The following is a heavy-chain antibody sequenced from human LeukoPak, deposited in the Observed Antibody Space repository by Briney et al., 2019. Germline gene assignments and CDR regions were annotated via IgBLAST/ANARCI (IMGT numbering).Heavy chain of an antibody. V-gene: IGHV3-72*01. CDR1: GFTFSDHH. CDR2: SKNKDYAYST. CDR3: TRIFYYGTRGYYPDF. J-gene: IGHJ4*02. Sequence: PGGSLRLSCAASGFTFSDHHMDTVRQAPGKGLEWIGRSKNKDYAYSTVYAASVKGRFTFSRDDPKNSLYLQMNSLTTEDTAVYYCTRIFYYGTRGYYPDFWGQGTLVTVSS. D-gene: IGHD3-22*01.